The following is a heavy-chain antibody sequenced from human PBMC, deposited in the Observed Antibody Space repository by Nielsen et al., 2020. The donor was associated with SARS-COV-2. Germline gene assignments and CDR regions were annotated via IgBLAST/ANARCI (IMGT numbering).Heavy chain of an antibody. V-gene: IGHV4-30-2*01. J-gene: IGHJ3*02. Sequence: SETLSLTCAASGGSISSGGYSWSWIRQPPGKGLEWIGYIYHSGRTYYNPSLKRRVTISVDRSKNQFSLKLSSVTAADTAVYYCARGGRATFGGADDAFDIWGQGTMVTVSS. CDR3: ARGGRATFGGADDAFDI. CDR1: GGSISSGGYS. CDR2: IYHSGRT. D-gene: IGHD3-16*01.